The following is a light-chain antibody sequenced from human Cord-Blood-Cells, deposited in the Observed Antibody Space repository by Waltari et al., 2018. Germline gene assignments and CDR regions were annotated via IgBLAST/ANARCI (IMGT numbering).Light chain of an antibody. CDR1: SSDVGGYNY. V-gene: IGLV2-14*01. CDR3: SSYTSSSTVV. Sequence: QSALTQPASVSGSPGQSITIYCTGTSSDVGGYNYVPWYQQHPGKAPKLMIYDVSKRPSGVSNRFSGSKSGNTASLTISGLQAEDEADYYCSSYTSSSTVVFGGGTKLTVL. CDR2: DVS. J-gene: IGLJ2*01.